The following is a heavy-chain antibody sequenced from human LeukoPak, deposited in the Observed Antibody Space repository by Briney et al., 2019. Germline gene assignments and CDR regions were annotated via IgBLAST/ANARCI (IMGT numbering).Heavy chain of an antibody. J-gene: IGHJ4*02. CDR3: ARALGDIVATMALGY. V-gene: IGHV3-53*01. CDR1: GLAFSTYW. Sequence: GSLRLSCAASGLAFSTYWMTWVRQAPGKGLEWVSVIYSGGSTYYADSVKGRFTISRDNSKTTLYLQMNSLRAEDTAVYYCARALGDIVATMALGYWGQGTLVTVSS. CDR2: IYSGGST. D-gene: IGHD5-12*01.